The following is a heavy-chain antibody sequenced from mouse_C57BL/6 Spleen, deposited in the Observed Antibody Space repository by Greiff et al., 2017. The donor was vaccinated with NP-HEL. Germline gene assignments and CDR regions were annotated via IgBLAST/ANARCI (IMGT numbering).Heavy chain of an antibody. D-gene: IGHD1-1*01. J-gene: IGHJ2*01. Sequence: EVQLQQSGAELVRPGASVKLSCTASGFNIKDYYMHWVKQRPEQGLEWIGRIDPEDGDTEYAPKFQGKATMTADTSSNTAYLQLSSLTSEDTAVYYCTLIITTVPHFDYWGQGTTLTVSS. CDR1: GFNIKDYY. CDR3: TLIITTVPHFDY. CDR2: IDPEDGDT. V-gene: IGHV14-1*01.